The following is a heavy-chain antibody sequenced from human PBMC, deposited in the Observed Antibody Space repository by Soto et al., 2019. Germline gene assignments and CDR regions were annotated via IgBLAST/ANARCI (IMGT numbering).Heavy chain of an antibody. CDR1: GLNFSILA. CDR3: ATVHSTSRSFDY. J-gene: IGHJ4*02. D-gene: IGHD6-6*01. Sequence: LRLSCAASGLNFSILAMSWVRRAPGKGLEWVSTTGYSRLTTYYADSVKGRFTVSRDNSKNTLDLQMSSLRAEDTAVYYCATVHSTSRSFDYWGQGTLVTVSS. V-gene: IGHV3-23*01. CDR2: TGYSRLTT.